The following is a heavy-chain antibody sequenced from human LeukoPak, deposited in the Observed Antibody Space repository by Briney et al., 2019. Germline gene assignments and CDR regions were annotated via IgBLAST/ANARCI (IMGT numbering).Heavy chain of an antibody. D-gene: IGHD6-6*01. CDR1: AGSISSSSYS. CDR2: IYYSGST. CDR3: ARGRQGVIAARPGRDNYYYYMDV. V-gene: IGHV4-39*01. Sequence: SETLSLTCTVSAGSISSSSYSWGWIRQPPGKGLEWIGSIYYSGSTYFNPSLKSRVTISVDTSKNQFSLKLSSVTAADTAVYYCARGRQGVIAARPGRDNYYYYMDVWGKGTTVTVSS. J-gene: IGHJ6*03.